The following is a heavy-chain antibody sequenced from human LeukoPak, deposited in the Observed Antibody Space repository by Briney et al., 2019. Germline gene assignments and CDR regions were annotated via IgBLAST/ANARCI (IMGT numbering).Heavy chain of an antibody. CDR3: ASCGYSGYAIDY. CDR1: GGSISSSDYY. D-gene: IGHD5-12*01. CDR2: MFYSGRT. J-gene: IGHJ4*02. Sequence: SETLSLTCTVSGGSISSSDYYWGWIRQPPGKGLEWIGNMFYSGRTYYNAALKSRVTISGDTSKNQFSLKLSSVTAADTAVYYCASCGYSGYAIDYWGQGALVTVSS. V-gene: IGHV4-39*01.